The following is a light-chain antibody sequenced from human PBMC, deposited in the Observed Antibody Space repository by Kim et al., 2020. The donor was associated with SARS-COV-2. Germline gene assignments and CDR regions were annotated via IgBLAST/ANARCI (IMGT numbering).Light chain of an antibody. CDR1: PDISNY. V-gene: IGKV1-27*01. Sequence: ASVGDRVTITCRASPDISNYLAWFQLKPGKAPKLLIYAASALQPGVPSRFSGSGSGTDFTLTVTSLQPEDVATYYCQKCDSAPWTFGQGTKVEIK. CDR3: QKCDSAPWT. CDR2: AAS. J-gene: IGKJ1*01.